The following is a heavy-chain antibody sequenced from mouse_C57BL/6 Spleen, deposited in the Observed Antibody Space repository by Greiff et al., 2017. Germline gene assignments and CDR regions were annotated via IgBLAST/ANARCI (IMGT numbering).Heavy chain of an antibody. CDR2: IYPGSGNT. CDR3: ARIYYGLYWYFDV. CDR1: GYTFTDYY. D-gene: IGHD2-1*01. J-gene: IGHJ1*03. V-gene: IGHV1-76*01. Sequence: VQLQQSGAELVRPGASVKLSCKASGYTFTDYYINWVKQRPGQGLEWIARIYPGSGNTYYNEKFKGKATLTAEKSSSTAYMQLSSLTSEDSAVYFCARIYYGLYWYFDVWGTGTTVTVSS.